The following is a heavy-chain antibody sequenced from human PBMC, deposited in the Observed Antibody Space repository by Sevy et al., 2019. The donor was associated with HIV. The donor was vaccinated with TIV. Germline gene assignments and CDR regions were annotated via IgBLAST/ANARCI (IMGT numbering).Heavy chain of an antibody. CDR2: IWYDGGNN. J-gene: IGHJ6*02. V-gene: IGHV3-33*01. Sequence: GGSLRLSCAASGFTFSTYGMHWVRQAPGKGLEWVAVIWYDGGNNYYADSVKGRFTISRDNSKNTLYLQMNSLRAEDTAIYYCARDPHCSSTSRYRGYYYYGMDVWGQGTTVTVSS. CDR3: ARDPHCSSTSRYRGYYYYGMDV. CDR1: GFTFSTYG. D-gene: IGHD2-2*02.